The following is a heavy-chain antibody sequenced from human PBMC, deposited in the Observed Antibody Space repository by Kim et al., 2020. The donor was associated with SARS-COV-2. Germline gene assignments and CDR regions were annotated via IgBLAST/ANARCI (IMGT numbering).Heavy chain of an antibody. V-gene: IGHV3-49*04. Sequence: GGSLRLSCTASGFTFGDYAMSWVRQAPGKGLEWVGFIRSKAYGGTTEYAASVKGRFTISRDDSKSIAYLQMNSLKTEDTAVYYCTRPYFADCSGGSCYQPFDYWGQGTLVTVSS. D-gene: IGHD2-15*01. J-gene: IGHJ4*02. CDR1: GFTFGDYA. CDR3: TRPYFADCSGGSCYQPFDY. CDR2: IRSKAYGGTT.